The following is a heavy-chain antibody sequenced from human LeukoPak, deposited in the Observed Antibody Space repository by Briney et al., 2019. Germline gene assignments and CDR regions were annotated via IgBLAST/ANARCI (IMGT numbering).Heavy chain of an antibody. Sequence: SVKLSCNASGGTVSIYAISWVRQAPGQGREGRGGCIPIFGTANYSQKFQGRGTITANKSTSTAYMELSSLRSEDTAVYYCASFNWNAPGAFDIWGQGTMVTVSS. J-gene: IGHJ3*02. D-gene: IGHD1-1*01. CDR2: CIPIFGTA. CDR1: GGTVSIYA. CDR3: ASFNWNAPGAFDI. V-gene: IGHV1-69*06.